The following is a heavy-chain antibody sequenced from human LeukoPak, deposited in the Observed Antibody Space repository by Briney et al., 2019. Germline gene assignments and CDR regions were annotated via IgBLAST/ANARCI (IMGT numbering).Heavy chain of an antibody. CDR2: IYPGDSDT. Sequence: GESLKISCQGSGYTFTSYWIAWVRQMPGEGPEWMGIIYPGDSDTRYSPSFQGQATISADKSISTAFLQWSSLKASDSAMCYCASLRSYSDAFDIWGQGTMVTVSS. J-gene: IGHJ3*02. CDR1: GYTFTSYW. V-gene: IGHV5-51*01. D-gene: IGHD2-21*01. CDR3: ASLRSYSDAFDI.